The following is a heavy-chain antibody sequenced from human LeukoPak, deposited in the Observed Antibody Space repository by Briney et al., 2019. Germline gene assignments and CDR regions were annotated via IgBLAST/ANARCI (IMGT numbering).Heavy chain of an antibody. Sequence: GGSLRLSCAAPGFIFSSYGMHWVRQAPGKGLEWLAFIRYDESKTYYADSVKGRFTISRDNSKNTLYLQMNSLRAEDTAVYYCAATRPSFYYYMDVWGRGTTVTVSS. J-gene: IGHJ6*03. CDR2: IRYDESKT. CDR3: AATRPSFYYYMDV. V-gene: IGHV3-30*02. CDR1: GFIFSSYG.